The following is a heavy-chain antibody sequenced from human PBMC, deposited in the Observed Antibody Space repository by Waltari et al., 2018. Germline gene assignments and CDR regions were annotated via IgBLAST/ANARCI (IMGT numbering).Heavy chain of an antibody. J-gene: IGHJ5*02. CDR1: GGTFSSYA. CDR3: ARDFTTYYYDSSGYYGWFDP. V-gene: IGHV1-69*01. D-gene: IGHD3-22*01. CDR2: STPTFVTT. Sequence: QVQLVQSGAEVKKPGSSVKVSCKASGGTFSSYAISWVRWAPGQGLEWWGGRGASTPTFVTTPYAQRCQGQGTVPADESTSTAYMGLSSLRSEDTAVYYCARDFTTYYYDSSGYYGWFDPWGQGTLVTVSS.